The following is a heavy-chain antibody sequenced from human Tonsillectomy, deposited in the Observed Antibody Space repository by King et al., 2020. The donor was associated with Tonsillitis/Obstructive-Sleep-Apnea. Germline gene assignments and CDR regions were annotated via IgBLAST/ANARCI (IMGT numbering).Heavy chain of an antibody. CDR2: IYYSGST. V-gene: IGHV4-59*01. Sequence: VQLQESGPGLVKPSETLSLTCTVSGGSISSYYWSWIRQPPGKGLEWIGYIYYSGSTNYNPSLKSRVTISGDTSTNQFSLKLSSVTAADTAVYYCARDMVLEAGGDAFDIWGQGTMVTVSS. J-gene: IGHJ3*02. CDR1: GGSISSYY. D-gene: IGHD2-8*01. CDR3: ARDMVLEAGGDAFDI.